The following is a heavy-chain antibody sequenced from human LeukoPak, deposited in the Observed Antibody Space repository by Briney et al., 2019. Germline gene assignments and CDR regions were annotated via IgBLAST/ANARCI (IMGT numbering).Heavy chain of an antibody. D-gene: IGHD4-11*01. CDR2: IRSKAYGGTT. CDR3: TRVDSNWYYFDY. V-gene: IGHV3-49*04. Sequence: GGSLRLSCAASGITVSTNYMSWVRQAPGKGLEWVGFIRSKAYGGTTEYAASVKGRFTISRDDSKSIAYLQMNSLKTEDTAVYYCTRVDSNWYYFDYWGQGTLVTVSS. CDR1: GITVSTNY. J-gene: IGHJ4*02.